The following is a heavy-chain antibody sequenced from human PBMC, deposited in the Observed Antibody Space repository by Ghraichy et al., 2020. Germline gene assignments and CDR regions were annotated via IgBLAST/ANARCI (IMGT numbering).Heavy chain of an antibody. D-gene: IGHD5-12*01. CDR2: INHSGST. CDR3: AREGGSSGYDLDY. J-gene: IGHJ4*02. V-gene: IGHV4-34*01. Sequence: SETLSLTCAVYGGSFSGYYWSWIRQPPGKGLEWIGEINHSGSTNYNPSLKSRVTISVDTSKNQFSLKLSSVTAADTAVYYCAREGGSSGYDLDYWGQGTLVTVSS. CDR1: GGSFSGYY.